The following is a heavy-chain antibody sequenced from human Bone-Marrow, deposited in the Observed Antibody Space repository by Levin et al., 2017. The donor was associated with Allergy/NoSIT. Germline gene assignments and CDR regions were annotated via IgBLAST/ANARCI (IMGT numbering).Heavy chain of an antibody. CDR3: AKDLDSTGYYHESQD. CDR2: IGTNAANT. V-gene: IGHV3-23*01. Sequence: GGSLRLSCAASGFTFSIYAMNWVRQAPGKAPEWVATIGTNAANTHYADSVKGRVTISRDNAKNTLYLQMNNLRADDTAVYYCAKDLDSTGYYHESQDWGQGTLVTVSS. J-gene: IGHJ1*01. CDR1: GFTFSIYA. D-gene: IGHD3-22*01.